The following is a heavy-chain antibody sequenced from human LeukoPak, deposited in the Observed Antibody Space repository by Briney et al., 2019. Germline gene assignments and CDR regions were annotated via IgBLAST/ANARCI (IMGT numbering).Heavy chain of an antibody. CDR2: IIPILGIA. Sequence: GASVKVSCKDSGGTFSSYAISWVRQAPGQGLEWMGRIIPILGIANYAQKFQGGVTITADKSTSTAYMELSSLRSEDTAVYYCNNRNTVTTSLDLDYWGQGTLVTVSS. CDR1: GGTFSSYA. J-gene: IGHJ4*02. CDR3: NNRNTVTTSLDLDY. V-gene: IGHV1-69*04. D-gene: IGHD4-17*01.